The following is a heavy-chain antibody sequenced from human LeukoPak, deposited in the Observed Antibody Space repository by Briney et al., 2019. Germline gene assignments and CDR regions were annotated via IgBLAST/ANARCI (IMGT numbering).Heavy chain of an antibody. CDR3: AREYYYDSSGYYYVIDY. CDR2: IIPIFGTA. CDR1: GGTFSSYA. J-gene: IGHJ4*02. D-gene: IGHD3-22*01. Sequence: VKVSFKASGGTFSSYAISGLRQAPGQGREWMGMIIPIFGTANYAQKFQGKVTITTAESTSTAYMELSSLRSEDTAVYYCAREYYYDSSGYYYVIDYWGQGTLVTVSS. V-gene: IGHV1-69*05.